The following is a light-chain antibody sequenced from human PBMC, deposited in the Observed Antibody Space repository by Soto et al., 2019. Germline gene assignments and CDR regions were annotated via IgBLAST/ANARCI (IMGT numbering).Light chain of an antibody. CDR2: DVS. CDR3: SSYTSSSPYV. CDR1: SSDVGGYNY. J-gene: IGLJ1*01. Sequence: QSALTQPASVSGSPGQSITISCTGTSSDVGGYNYFSWYQQHPGKAPNLMIYDVSTQPSGVCNRFSGSKSGNTASLTISGFQAEDESDYYCSSYTSSSPYVFGTVTKLTVL. V-gene: IGLV2-14*01.